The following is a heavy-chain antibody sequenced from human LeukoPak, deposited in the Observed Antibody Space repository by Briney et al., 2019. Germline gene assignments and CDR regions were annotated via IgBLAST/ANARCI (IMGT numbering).Heavy chain of an antibody. V-gene: IGHV1-18*01. D-gene: IGHD6-13*01. CDR2: ISAYNGNT. Sequence: GASVKVSCKASGYTFTSYGISWVRQAPGQGLEWMGWISAYNGNTNYAQKLQGRVTMTTDTSTSTAYMELRSLRSDDTAVYYCARGHSSSWYGSHDAFDIWGQGTMVTVSS. J-gene: IGHJ3*02. CDR1: GYTFTSYG. CDR3: ARGHSSSWYGSHDAFDI.